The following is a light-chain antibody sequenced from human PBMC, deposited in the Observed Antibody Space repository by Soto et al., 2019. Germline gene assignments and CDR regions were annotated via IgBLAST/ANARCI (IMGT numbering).Light chain of an antibody. CDR2: AAS. CDR3: QQSYSTSSYT. CDR1: QNLSNY. V-gene: IGKV1-39*01. Sequence: DIQMTQSPSSLSASVGDRVTITCRASQNLSNYLNWYQQKPGKAPNLLIYAASSLQGGVPSRFSGRGSGTDFTLTISSLQPEDSATYYCQQSYSTSSYTFGQGTKVDIK. J-gene: IGKJ2*01.